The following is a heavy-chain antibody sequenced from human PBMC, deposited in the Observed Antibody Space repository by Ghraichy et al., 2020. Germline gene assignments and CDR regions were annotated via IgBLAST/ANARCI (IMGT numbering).Heavy chain of an antibody. Sequence: SETLSLTCTVSGGSISSGGYYWSWIRQHPGKGLEWIGYIYYSGSTYYNPSLKSRVTISVDTSKNQFSLKLSSVTAADTAVYYCARRGWGPGGWFDPWGQGTLVTVSS. V-gene: IGHV4-31*03. J-gene: IGHJ5*02. D-gene: IGHD3-16*01. CDR2: IYYSGST. CDR1: GGSISSGGYY. CDR3: ARRGWGPGGWFDP.